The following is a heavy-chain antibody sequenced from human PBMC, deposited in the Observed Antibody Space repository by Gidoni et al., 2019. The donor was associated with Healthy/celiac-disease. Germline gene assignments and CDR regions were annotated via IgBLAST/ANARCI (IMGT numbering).Heavy chain of an antibody. V-gene: IGHV4-39*07. CDR3: ARADVVRGVIHPSWYFDL. CDR2: IYYSGST. Sequence: QLQLQESGPGLVKPSETLSLTCTFSGGSIRSRSYYWGWIRPPPGKGLEWIGSIYYSGSTYYNPSLKSRVTISVDTSKNQFSLKLSSVTAADTAVYYCARADVVRGVIHPSWYFDLWGRGTLVTVSS. CDR1: GGSIRSRSYY. D-gene: IGHD3-10*01. J-gene: IGHJ2*01.